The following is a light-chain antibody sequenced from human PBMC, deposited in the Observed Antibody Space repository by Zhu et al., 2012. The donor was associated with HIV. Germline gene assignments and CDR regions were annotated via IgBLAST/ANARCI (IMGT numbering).Light chain of an antibody. CDR3: QEYYDWPLYA. CDR1: QSVSTN. V-gene: IGKV3-15*01. J-gene: IGKJ2*01. CDR2: GAS. Sequence: EVVLTQSPATLSVSPGERATLSCRASQSVSTNLAWYQQKPGQAPRLLIFGASTRATGIPARFTGSGSGPEFTLTITGVQSEDFAVYHCQEYYDWPLYAFGQGSKLEIK.